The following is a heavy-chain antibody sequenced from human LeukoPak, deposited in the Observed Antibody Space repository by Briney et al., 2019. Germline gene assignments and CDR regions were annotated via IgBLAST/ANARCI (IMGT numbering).Heavy chain of an antibody. Sequence: GASVRVSGKASEYTFTGYYMHWVRQAPGQGLEWMGWINPNSGGTNYAQKFQGRVTMTRDTSISTAYMELSRLRSDDTAVYYCARGSRWSIAVASDAFDIWGQGTMVTVSS. CDR1: EYTFTGYY. CDR3: ARGSRWSIAVASDAFDI. V-gene: IGHV1-2*02. J-gene: IGHJ3*02. D-gene: IGHD6-19*01. CDR2: INPNSGGT.